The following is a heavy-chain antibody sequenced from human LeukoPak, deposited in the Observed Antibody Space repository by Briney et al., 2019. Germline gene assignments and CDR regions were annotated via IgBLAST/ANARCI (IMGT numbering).Heavy chain of an antibody. Sequence: GGSLRLSCAASGFXFSTYTMNWVRQAPGKGLEWVSSISSNSDYIYYADSVKGRFTISRDNAKNSLYLQMNALRAEDTAVYYCARDLRDYWGQGTLVTVSS. CDR1: GFXFSTYT. CDR2: ISSNSDYI. V-gene: IGHV3-21*01. J-gene: IGHJ4*02. CDR3: ARDLRDY.